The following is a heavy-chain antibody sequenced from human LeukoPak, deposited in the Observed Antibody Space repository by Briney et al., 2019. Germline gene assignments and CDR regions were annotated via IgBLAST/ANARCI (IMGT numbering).Heavy chain of an antibody. CDR2: IGSSSNYI. D-gene: IGHD3-22*01. V-gene: IGHV3-21*01. CDR3: AKGGVYYDSSGYYFDY. CDR1: GFTFSSYS. J-gene: IGHJ4*02. Sequence: GGSLRLSCAASGFTFSSYSMNWVRQAPGKGLEWVSSIGSSSNYIYYSDSVKGRFTISRDNANNSLFLQMNSLRVEDTALYYCAKGGVYYDSSGYYFDYWGQGTLVTVSS.